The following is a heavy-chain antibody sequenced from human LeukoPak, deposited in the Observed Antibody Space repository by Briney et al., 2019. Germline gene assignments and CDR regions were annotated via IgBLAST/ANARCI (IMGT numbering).Heavy chain of an antibody. V-gene: IGHV3-21*01. CDR1: GFSFTSYS. Sequence: GGSLRLSCAASGFSFTSYSMNWVRQTPGKGLEWVSSISSSSSYIYYADSVKGRFTISRDNAKNSLYLQMNSLRAEDTAVYYCARDGTYYYDSSGYYGYYWGQGTLVTVSS. J-gene: IGHJ4*02. D-gene: IGHD3-22*01. CDR2: ISSSSSYI. CDR3: ARDGTYYYDSSGYYGYY.